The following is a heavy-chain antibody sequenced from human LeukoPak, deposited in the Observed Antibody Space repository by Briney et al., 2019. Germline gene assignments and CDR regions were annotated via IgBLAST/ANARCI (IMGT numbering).Heavy chain of an antibody. J-gene: IGHJ6*03. CDR1: RFTFSSYS. CDR2: ISGSGGST. V-gene: IGHV3-23*01. CDR3: AKAAYYYYYMDV. Sequence: GGSLRLSCAASRFTFSSYSMNWVRQAPGKGLEWVSAISGSGGSTYYADSVKGRFTISRDNSKNTLYLQMNSLRAEDTAVYYCAKAAYYYYYMDVWGKGTTVTISS.